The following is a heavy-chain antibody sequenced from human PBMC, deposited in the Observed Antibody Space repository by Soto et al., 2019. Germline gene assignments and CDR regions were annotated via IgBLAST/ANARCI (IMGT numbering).Heavy chain of an antibody. J-gene: IGHJ6*02. CDR2: LIPIFGTA. D-gene: IGHD3-10*01. V-gene: IGHV1-69*13. CDR1: EGTFSSYA. CDR3: ARDWSLGPRSVRGDPKSYGMDV. Sequence: SSVKVSCKASEGTFSSYAISWVRQAPGQGIEWMGGLIPIFGTANYAQKFQGRVTITADESTSTAYMELSSLRSEDTAVYYCARDWSLGPRSVRGDPKSYGMDVWGQGTTVTVSS.